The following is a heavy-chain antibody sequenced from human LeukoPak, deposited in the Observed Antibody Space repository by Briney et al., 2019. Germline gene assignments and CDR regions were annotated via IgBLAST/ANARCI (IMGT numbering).Heavy chain of an antibody. J-gene: IGHJ4*02. Sequence: GGSLRLSCAASGFTFSSSAMSWVRQAPGRGLEWVGRTRNKANSYTTEYAASVKGRFSISRDDSKNSLYLQMNSLKTEDTAVYYCARVQNPIVGLDYWGQGTLVTVSS. V-gene: IGHV3-72*01. D-gene: IGHD1-26*01. CDR2: TRNKANSYTT. CDR3: ARVQNPIVGLDY. CDR1: GFTFSSSA.